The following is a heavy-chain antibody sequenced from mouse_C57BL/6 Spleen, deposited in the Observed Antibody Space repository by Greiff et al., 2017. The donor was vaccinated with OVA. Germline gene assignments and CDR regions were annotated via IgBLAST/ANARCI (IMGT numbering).Heavy chain of an antibody. Sequence: VQLKESGPVLVKPGASVKMSCKASGYTSTDYYMNWVKQSHGKSLEWIGVINPYNGGTSYNQKFKGKATLTVDKSSSTAYMELNSLTSEDSAVYYCARGLHGYWGQGTTLTVSS. J-gene: IGHJ2*01. CDR3: ARGLHGY. CDR2: INPYNGGT. V-gene: IGHV1-19*01. CDR1: GYTSTDYY. D-gene: IGHD2-4*01.